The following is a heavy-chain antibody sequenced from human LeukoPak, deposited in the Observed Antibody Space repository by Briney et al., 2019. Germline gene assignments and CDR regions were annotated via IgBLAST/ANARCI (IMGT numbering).Heavy chain of an antibody. V-gene: IGHV4-61*08. CDR1: GGSISSGGYY. J-gene: IGHJ4*02. CDR3: ARRRRISYIDY. CDR2: IYYSGST. Sequence: SETLSLTCTVSGGSISSGGYYWSWIRQPPGKGLEWIGYIYYSGSTNYNPSLKSRVTISVDTSKNQFSLKLSSVTAADTAVYYCARRRRISYIDYWGQGTLVTVSS. D-gene: IGHD2-15*01.